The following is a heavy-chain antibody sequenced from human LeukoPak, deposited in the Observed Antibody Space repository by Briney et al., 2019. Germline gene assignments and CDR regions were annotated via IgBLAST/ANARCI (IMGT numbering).Heavy chain of an antibody. Sequence: GGSLRLSCAASGFTYSSYAMSWVRQAPGKGLEWVSAISGSGGSTYYADSVKGRFTISRDNSKNTLYLQMNSLRAEDTAVYYCAKSGGYCSSTGCYAPDYWGQGTLVTVSS. CDR3: AKSGGYCSSTGCYAPDY. J-gene: IGHJ4*02. D-gene: IGHD2-2*01. CDR1: GFTYSSYA. V-gene: IGHV3-23*01. CDR2: ISGSGGST.